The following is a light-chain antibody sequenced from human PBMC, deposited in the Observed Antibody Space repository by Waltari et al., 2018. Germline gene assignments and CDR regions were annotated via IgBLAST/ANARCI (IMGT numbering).Light chain of an antibody. CDR3: MQAAHLPAT. J-gene: IGKJ1*01. V-gene: IGKV2-30*01. Sequence: DVVMNQSPLSLPVTLGQPASISCTSSQSLLYSDANTYLNRIQQRQGQYQKLQSYKVSYRDSRVPDRFSGSGSGTDFTRKISRVEAEDVGVYYCMQAAHLPATFGQGTKVEIK. CDR1: QSLLYSDANTY. CDR2: KVS.